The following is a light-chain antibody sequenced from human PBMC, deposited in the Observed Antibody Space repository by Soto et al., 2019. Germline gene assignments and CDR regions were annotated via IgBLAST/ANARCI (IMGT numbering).Light chain of an antibody. V-gene: IGKV1-5*01. CDR1: QSISSW. Sequence: DIQMTQSPSTLSASVGDRVTITCRASQSISSWLAWYQQRPGKAPNLLIYDASNLETGVQSRFSGSGSGTHFTLTIRSLQPEDIATYHCQQYNNLPLTFGGGTKVEIK. CDR3: QQYNNLPLT. CDR2: DAS. J-gene: IGKJ4*01.